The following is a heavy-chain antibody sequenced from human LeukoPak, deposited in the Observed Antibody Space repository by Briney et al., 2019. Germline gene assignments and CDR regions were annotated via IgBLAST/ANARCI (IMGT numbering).Heavy chain of an antibody. D-gene: IGHD3-22*01. Sequence: PGGSLRLSCAASGFTFSSYWMHWVRQVPGKGLVWVSRINTDGSSTSYADSVKGRFTISRDNAKNTLYLQMNSLRAEDTAVYYCARWDDSSGYYPYYFDYWGQGTLVTVSS. CDR1: GFTFSSYW. J-gene: IGHJ4*02. CDR3: ARWDDSSGYYPYYFDY. V-gene: IGHV3-74*01. CDR2: INTDGSST.